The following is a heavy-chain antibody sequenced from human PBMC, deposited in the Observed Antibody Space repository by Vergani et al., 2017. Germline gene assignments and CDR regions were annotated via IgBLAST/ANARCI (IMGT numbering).Heavy chain of an antibody. CDR2: IIPIFGTA. CDR3: ARLHYYDSSGYYYPNYYYYMDV. D-gene: IGHD3-22*01. CDR1: GGTFSSYA. J-gene: IGHJ6*03. V-gene: IGHV1-69*01. Sequence: QVQLVQSGAEVKKPGSSVKVSCKASGGTFSSYAISWVRQAPGQGLEWMGGIIPIFGTANYAQKFQGRVTITADESTSTAYMELSSLRSEDTAVYYCARLHYYDSSGYYYPNYYYYMDVWGKGTTVTXSS.